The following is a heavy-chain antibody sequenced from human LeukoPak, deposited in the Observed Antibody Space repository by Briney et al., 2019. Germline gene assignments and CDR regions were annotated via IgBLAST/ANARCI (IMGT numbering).Heavy chain of an antibody. D-gene: IGHD2-2*01. CDR3: AKDVLQGYSSSWFILYDAFDI. J-gene: IGHJ3*02. CDR1: GFTFSGSW. V-gene: IGHV3-74*01. CDR2: IIGDGSAT. Sequence: GGSLRLSCVASGFTFSGSWMHWVRQTPGKGLVWVARIIGDGSATSYADSVKGRFTISRDNAKNTVYLQMNSLRAEDTAVYYCAKDVLQGYSSSWFILYDAFDIWGQGTMVTVSS.